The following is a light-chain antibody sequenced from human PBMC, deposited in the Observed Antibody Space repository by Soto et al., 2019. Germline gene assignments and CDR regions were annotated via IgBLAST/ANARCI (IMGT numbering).Light chain of an antibody. CDR1: QSVSSSY. V-gene: IGKV3-20*01. CDR3: QQCGSPRT. Sequence: EIVLTQSPGTLSLSPGERATLSCRASQSVSSSYLAWYQQKPGQAPRLLIYGAFSRATGIPDRFSGSGSGTDFTLTISRLEPEDFAVYYCQQCGSPRTFGQGTKVEIK. CDR2: GAF. J-gene: IGKJ1*01.